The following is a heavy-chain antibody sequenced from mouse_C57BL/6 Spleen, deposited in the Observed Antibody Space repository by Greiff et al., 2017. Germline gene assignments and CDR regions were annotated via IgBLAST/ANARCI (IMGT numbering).Heavy chain of an antibody. Sequence: QVQLQQPGAELVRPGSSVTLSCTASGYTFTSYWLHWVKQRPIQGLEWIVNIDPSDSETHYNQKFKDKATLTVDKSSSTDYLQLRSQTSDDSAVYYCARASICYDYDGTWFAYWGKGTLVTVSA. D-gene: IGHD2-4*01. CDR3: ARASICYDYDGTWFAY. J-gene: IGHJ3*01. CDR2: IDPSDSET. CDR1: GYTFTSYW. V-gene: IGHV1-52*01.